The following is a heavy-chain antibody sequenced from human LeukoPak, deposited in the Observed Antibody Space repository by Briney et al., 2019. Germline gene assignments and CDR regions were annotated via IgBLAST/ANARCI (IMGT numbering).Heavy chain of an antibody. J-gene: IGHJ3*02. CDR1: GGTFSSYA. V-gene: IGHV1-69*01. CDR2: IIPIFGTA. Sequence: SVKVSCKASGGTFSSYAISWVRQAPGQGLEWMGGIIPIFGTANYAQKFQGRVTITADESTSTAYMELSSLRSEDTAVYYCARRGVAGLGTGAFDIWGQGTMVTVSS. CDR3: ARRGVAGLGTGAFDI. D-gene: IGHD6-19*01.